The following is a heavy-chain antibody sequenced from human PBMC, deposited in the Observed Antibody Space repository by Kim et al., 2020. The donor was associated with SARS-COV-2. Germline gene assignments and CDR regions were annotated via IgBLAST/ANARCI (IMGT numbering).Heavy chain of an antibody. CDR2: DGYT. D-gene: IGHD2-15*01. V-gene: IGHV1-3*01. J-gene: IGHJ4*02. CDR3: LGGYYFDY. Sequence: DGYTKYSEKFQGRVTFTRDTSASTAYMELSGLRSEDSAVFYCLGGYYFDYWGQGTPVTVSS.